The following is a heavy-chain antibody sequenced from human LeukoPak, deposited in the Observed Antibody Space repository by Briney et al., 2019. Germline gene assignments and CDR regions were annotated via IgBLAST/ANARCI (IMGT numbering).Heavy chain of an antibody. Sequence: GGSLRLSCAASGFTFSSYEMNWVRQAPGKGLEWVSYISSSGSTIYYADSVKGRFTISRDNAKNSLYLQMNSLRAEDTAVYYCARDDSNEPFDYWGQGTLVTVSS. D-gene: IGHD3-22*01. CDR2: ISSSGSTI. CDR3: ARDDSNEPFDY. V-gene: IGHV3-48*03. CDR1: GFTFSSYE. J-gene: IGHJ4*02.